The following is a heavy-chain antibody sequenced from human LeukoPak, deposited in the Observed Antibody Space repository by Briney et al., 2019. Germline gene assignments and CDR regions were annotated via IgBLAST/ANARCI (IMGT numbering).Heavy chain of an antibody. Sequence: GGSLRLSCAASGFTFSSYAMHWVRQAPGKGLEWVAVISYDGSNKYYADSVKGRFTISRDNSKNTLYLQMNSLRAEDTAVYYCARERLSYYGSGSRTHFDYWGQGTLVTVSS. CDR1: GFTFSSYA. CDR2: ISYDGSNK. J-gene: IGHJ4*02. D-gene: IGHD3-10*01. V-gene: IGHV3-30*04. CDR3: ARERLSYYGSGSRTHFDY.